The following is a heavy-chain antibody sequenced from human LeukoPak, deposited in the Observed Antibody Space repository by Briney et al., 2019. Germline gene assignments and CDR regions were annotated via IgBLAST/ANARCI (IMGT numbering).Heavy chain of an antibody. CDR2: INHSGST. Sequence: SETLSLTCAVYGGSFSGYYWSWIRQPPGKGLEWIGEINHSGSTNYNPSLKSRVTISVDTSKNQFSLKLSSVTAADTAVYYCGRRSRSTWNYRRGDYWGQGTLVTVSS. J-gene: IGHJ4*02. CDR3: GRRSRSTWNYRRGDY. V-gene: IGHV4-34*01. CDR1: GGSFSGYY. D-gene: IGHD1-7*01.